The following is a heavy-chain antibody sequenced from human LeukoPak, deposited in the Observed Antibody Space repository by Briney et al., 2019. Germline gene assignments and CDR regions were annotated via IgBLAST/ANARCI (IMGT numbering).Heavy chain of an antibody. CDR1: GFTFTTYS. Sequence: GGSLRLSCVAPGFTFTTYSMTWVRQTPEKGLEWVAAISASGGSYYADSVKGRLTISRNNSKNTMYLQSNNLGADDPAVYDCAKNPNRSGWYHDYWGQGALVIVSS. CDR3: AKNPNRSGWYHDY. J-gene: IGHJ4*02. V-gene: IGHV3-23*01. D-gene: IGHD6-19*01. CDR2: ISASGGS.